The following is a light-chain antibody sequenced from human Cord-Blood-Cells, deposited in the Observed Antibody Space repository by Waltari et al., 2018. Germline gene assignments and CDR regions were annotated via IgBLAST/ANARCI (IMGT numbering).Light chain of an antibody. CDR2: EGS. V-gene: IGLV2-23*01. J-gene: IGLJ1*01. CDR3: CSYAGSSSYV. CDR1: SSAVGSYNL. Sequence: QSALTQPASVSGSPGQSITISCTGTSSAVGSYNLASLYQQHPGKAPKLMIYEGSKRPSGVSNRFSGSKSGNTASLTISGLQAEDEADYYCCSYAGSSSYVFGTGTKVTVL.